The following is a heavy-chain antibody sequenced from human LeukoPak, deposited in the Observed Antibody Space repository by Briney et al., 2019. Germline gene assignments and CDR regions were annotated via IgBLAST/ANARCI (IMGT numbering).Heavy chain of an antibody. D-gene: IGHD3-22*01. CDR2: ISGSGGST. J-gene: IGHJ4*02. V-gene: IGHV3-23*01. Sequence: GGSLRLSCAASGFTFSSYAMSWVRQAPGKGLEWVSAISGSGGSTYYADSVKGRFTISRDNSKNTLYLQMNSLRAEDTAVYYCAKEDDSSGYYNFWGPDYWGQGTLVTVSS. CDR1: GFTFSSYA. CDR3: AKEDDSSGYYNFWGPDY.